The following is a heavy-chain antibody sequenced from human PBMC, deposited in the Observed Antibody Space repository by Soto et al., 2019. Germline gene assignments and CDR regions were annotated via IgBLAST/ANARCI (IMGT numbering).Heavy chain of an antibody. CDR3: ARADRYCSSTSCYSGSGWFDP. V-gene: IGHV4-59*01. CDR2: IYYSGST. D-gene: IGHD2-2*01. CDR1: GGSISSYY. J-gene: IGHJ5*02. Sequence: SETLSLTCTVSGGSISSYYWSWIRQPPGKGLEWIGYIYYSGSTNYNPSLKSRVTISVDTSKNQFSLKLSSVAAADTAVYYCARADRYCSSTSCYSGSGWFDPWGHGTLVTVSS.